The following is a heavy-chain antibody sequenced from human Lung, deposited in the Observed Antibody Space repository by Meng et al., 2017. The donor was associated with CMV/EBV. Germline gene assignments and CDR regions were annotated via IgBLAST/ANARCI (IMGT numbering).Heavy chain of an antibody. J-gene: IGHJ6*02. V-gene: IGHV4-59*01. CDR1: GGTISDYY. Sequence: SETLSLXCTVSGGTISDYYWSWVRLPPGKGLEWIGNIYYSGRTNQNSSLKSRVTISIDASKNQFSLRLTSVTAADTAVYYCARDRDSPVWHQNVMAVWSQGXTVTVSS. CDR3: ARDRDSPVWHQNVMAV. CDR2: IYYSGRT. D-gene: IGHD2-8*01.